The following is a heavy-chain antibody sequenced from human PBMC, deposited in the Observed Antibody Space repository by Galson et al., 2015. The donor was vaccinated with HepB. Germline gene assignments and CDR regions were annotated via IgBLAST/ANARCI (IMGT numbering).Heavy chain of an antibody. Sequence: SLRLSCAASGFTFSSHLMHWVRQAPGKGLEYVSSISSGGGNTYYTDSVKGRFTISRDNSKNTLYLQMSSLKTEDTAVYYCVRDRDCSSTTCYRDFDYWGQGTLVTVSS. J-gene: IGHJ4*02. D-gene: IGHD2-2*02. CDR3: VRDRDCSSTTCYRDFDY. CDR1: GFTFSSHL. V-gene: IGHV3-64D*06. CDR2: ISSGGGNT.